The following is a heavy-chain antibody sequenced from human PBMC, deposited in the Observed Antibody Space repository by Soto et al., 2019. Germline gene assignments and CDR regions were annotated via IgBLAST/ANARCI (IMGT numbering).Heavy chain of an antibody. CDR3: AREIHQLPRTYYYGSGSYGYFDY. CDR2: IYHSGST. CDR1: GGSISSGGYS. J-gene: IGHJ4*03. D-gene: IGHD3-10*01. Sequence: SETLSLTCAVSGGSISSGGYSWSWIRQPPGKGLEWIGYIYHSGSTYYNPSLKSRVTISVDRSKNQFSLKLSSVTAADTAVYYCAREIHQLPRTYYYGSGSYGYFDYWGQGTRVTVSS. V-gene: IGHV4-30-2*01.